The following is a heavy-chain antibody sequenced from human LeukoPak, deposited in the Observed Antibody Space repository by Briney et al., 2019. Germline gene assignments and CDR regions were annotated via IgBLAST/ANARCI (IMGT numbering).Heavy chain of an antibody. J-gene: IGHJ4*02. CDR2: ISSSGSTI. Sequence: GGSLRLSCAASGFTFSDYYMSWTRQAPGKGLEWVSYISSSGSTIYYADSVKGRFTISRDNAKNSLYLQMNSLRAEDTAVYYCARVSYYGSGSYYNPWCYFYYWGQGTLVTVSS. V-gene: IGHV3-11*01. CDR1: GFTFSDYY. D-gene: IGHD3-10*01. CDR3: ARVSYYGSGSYYNPWCYFYY.